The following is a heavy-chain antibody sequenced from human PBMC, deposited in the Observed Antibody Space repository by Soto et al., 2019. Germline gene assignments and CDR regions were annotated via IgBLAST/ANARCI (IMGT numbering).Heavy chain of an antibody. V-gene: IGHV4-30-2*01. Sequence: QLQLQESGSGLVKPSQTLSLTCAVSGGSISSGGYSWSWIRQPPGKGLEWIGYIYHSGSTYYNPSLQRRVTLSVDRSTNQFFLKLSSVTAADTAVYYGASGQQLVRNYWGQGTLVTVSS. CDR1: GGSISSGGYS. CDR3: ASGQQLVRNY. D-gene: IGHD6-13*01. CDR2: IYHSGST. J-gene: IGHJ4*02.